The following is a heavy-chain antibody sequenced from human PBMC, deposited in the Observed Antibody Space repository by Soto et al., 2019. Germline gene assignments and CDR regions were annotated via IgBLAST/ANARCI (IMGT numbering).Heavy chain of an antibody. CDR3: ARGDSGSYYYYHYGMDV. D-gene: IGHD1-26*01. Sequence: SETLSLTCTVSGGSISSYYWNWIRQPPGKGLEWIGYIYYSGSTNYNPSLKSRGTISVDTSKNQFSLMLSSVTAADTAVYYWARGDSGSYYYYHYGMDVWGQGTTVTVSS. J-gene: IGHJ6*02. CDR1: GGSISSYY. V-gene: IGHV4-59*01. CDR2: IYYSGST.